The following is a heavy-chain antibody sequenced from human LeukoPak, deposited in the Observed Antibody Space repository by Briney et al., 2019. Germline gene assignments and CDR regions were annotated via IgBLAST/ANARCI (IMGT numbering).Heavy chain of an antibody. D-gene: IGHD3-22*01. J-gene: IGHJ4*02. V-gene: IGHV3-23*01. CDR2: ISGSGDNT. CDR1: GFTFSSHA. Sequence: GGSLRLSCAASGFTFSSHAMSWVRRAPGKGLEWVSGISGSGDNTYYADSVKGRFTISRDNSKNTLYVQVNSLGTEDTAAYYCAKGSYYDSSGSFYFDYRGQGTLVTVSS. CDR3: AKGSYYDSSGSFYFDY.